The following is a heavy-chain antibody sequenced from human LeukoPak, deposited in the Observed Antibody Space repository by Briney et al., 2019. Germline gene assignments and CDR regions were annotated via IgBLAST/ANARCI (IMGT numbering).Heavy chain of an antibody. CDR3: ARVASNLGYCSGGSCYFHYYYYMDV. V-gene: IGHV4-61*10. Sequence: SETLSLTCTVSGGSISSSSYYWSWIRRPAGKRLEWIGHIYRSGSTNYNPSLKSRVTISVDTSKNQFSLKLSSVTAADTAVYYCARVASNLGYCSGGSCYFHYYYYMDVWGKGTTVTISS. CDR2: IYRSGST. D-gene: IGHD2-15*01. J-gene: IGHJ6*03. CDR1: GGSISSSSYY.